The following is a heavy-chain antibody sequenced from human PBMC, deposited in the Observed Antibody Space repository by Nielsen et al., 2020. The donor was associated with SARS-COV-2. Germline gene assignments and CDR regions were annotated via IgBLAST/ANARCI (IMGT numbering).Heavy chain of an antibody. V-gene: IGHV1-2*06. Sequence: ASVKVSCKASGYTFTGYYMHWVRQAPGQGLEWMGRINPNSGGTNYAQKFQGRVTMTRDTSISTAYMELSRLRSDDTAVYYCARGELWDPYYYYMDVWGKGTTVTVSS. J-gene: IGHJ6*03. D-gene: IGHD1-26*01. CDR2: INPNSGGT. CDR1: GYTFTGYY. CDR3: ARGELWDPYYYYMDV.